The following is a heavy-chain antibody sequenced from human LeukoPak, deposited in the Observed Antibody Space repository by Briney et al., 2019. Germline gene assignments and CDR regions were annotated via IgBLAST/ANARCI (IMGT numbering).Heavy chain of an antibody. CDR2: ISGSGGST. CDR3: VTRGGSGSYYRWAFAN. CDR1: GFTFSSYA. J-gene: IGHJ4*02. D-gene: IGHD3-10*01. V-gene: IGHV3-23*01. Sequence: GGSLRLSCAASGFTFSSYAMSWVRQAPGKGLEWVSAISGSGGSTYYADSVKGRFTISRDNSKNTLYLQMNSLRAEDTAAYYWVTRGGSGSYYRWAFANWGQGTLVTVSS.